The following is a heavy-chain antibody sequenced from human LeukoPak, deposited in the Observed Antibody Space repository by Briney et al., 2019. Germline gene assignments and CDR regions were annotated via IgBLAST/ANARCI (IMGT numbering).Heavy chain of an antibody. CDR1: GFTFSTKS. CDR2: IYSGGDT. V-gene: IGHV3-53*01. CDR3: ARVYNFVLDY. J-gene: IGHJ4*02. D-gene: IGHD1-1*01. Sequence: PGGSLRLSCAVSGFTFSTKSKHCVRQAPGKGLEWVSFIYSGGDTSYSDSVKGRFTISRDNSKNTLYLQMSSLRAEDTAVYYCARVYNFVLDYWGQGTLVTVPS.